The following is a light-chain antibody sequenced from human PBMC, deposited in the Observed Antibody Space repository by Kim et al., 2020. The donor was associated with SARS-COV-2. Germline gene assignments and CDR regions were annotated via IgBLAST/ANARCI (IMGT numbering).Light chain of an antibody. CDR1: QGISSY. CDR3: QQYYSYPPYT. V-gene: IGKV1-8*01. CDR2: AAS. J-gene: IGKJ2*01. Sequence: ASTGDRVTLTCRASQGISSYLAWYQQKPGKVPKLLIYAASTLQSGVPSRFSGSGSGTDFTLTISCLQSEDFATYYCQQYYSYPPYTFGQGTKLEI.